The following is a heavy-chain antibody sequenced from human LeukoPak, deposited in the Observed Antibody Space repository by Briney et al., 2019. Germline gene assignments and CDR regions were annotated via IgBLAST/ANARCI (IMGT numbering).Heavy chain of an antibody. CDR1: GGSISSYY. CDR3: ARDRDGNNWFDP. CDR2: IYYSGST. J-gene: IGHJ5*02. V-gene: IGHV4-59*01. Sequence: SETLSLTCTVSGGSISSYYWSWIRQPPGKGLEWIGYIYYSGSTNYNPSLKSRVTISVDTSKNQFSLKLTSVAAADTAVYYCARDRDGNNWFDPWGQGTLVTVSP. D-gene: IGHD5-24*01.